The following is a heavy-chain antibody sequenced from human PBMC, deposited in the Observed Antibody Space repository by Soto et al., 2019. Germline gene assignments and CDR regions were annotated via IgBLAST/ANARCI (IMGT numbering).Heavy chain of an antibody. CDR1: GFTFSSYG. J-gene: IGHJ6*02. CDR2: IWYDGSNK. CDR3: ARDYYGSGSYYRRKDYYYYGMDV. Sequence: PGGSLRLSCAASGFTFSSYGMHWVRQAPGKGLEWVAVIWYDGSNKYYADSVKGRFTISRDNSKNTLYLQMNSLRAEDTAVYYCARDYYGSGSYYRRKDYYYYGMDVWGQGTTVTVSS. V-gene: IGHV3-33*08. D-gene: IGHD3-10*01.